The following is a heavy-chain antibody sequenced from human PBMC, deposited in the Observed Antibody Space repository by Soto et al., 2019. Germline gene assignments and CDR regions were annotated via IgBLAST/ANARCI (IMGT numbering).Heavy chain of an antibody. J-gene: IGHJ6*02. CDR3: ARVSPKAYYYGMDV. V-gene: IGHV3-53*02. CDR1: GFTVSSNH. Sequence: EVQLVETGGGLIQPGGSLRLSCAASGFTVSSNHMTWVRQAPGKGLEWVSVIYSGGATSHADSVKGRFTISRDNSKNTLFFQMNSPRAEDTAVYYCARVSPKAYYYGMDVWGQGTTVTVSS. CDR2: IYSGGAT.